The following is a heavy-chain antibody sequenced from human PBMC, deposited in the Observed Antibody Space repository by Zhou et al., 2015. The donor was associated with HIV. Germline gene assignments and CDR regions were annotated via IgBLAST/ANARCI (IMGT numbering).Heavy chain of an antibody. J-gene: IGHJ4*02. CDR2: MNPNTGNT. CDR3: ARGIGADYDSSGYYRY. CDR1: GYPFSSYG. D-gene: IGHD3-22*01. Sequence: QVQLVQSGAEVKKPGASMKVSCKASGYPFSSYGLTWVRQVPGQGLEWMGWMNPNTGNTAYAQKFQDRVTMTRNTSASTAYMELSSLRSEDTAVYYCARGIGADYDSSGYYRYWGQGTLVTVSS. V-gene: IGHV1-8*01.